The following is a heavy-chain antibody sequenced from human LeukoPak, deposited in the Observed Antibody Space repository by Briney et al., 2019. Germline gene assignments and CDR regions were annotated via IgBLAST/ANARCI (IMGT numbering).Heavy chain of an antibody. J-gene: IGHJ4*02. CDR2: ISVSGGDT. CDR3: AEGIAYCDS. D-gene: IGHD2-21*01. Sequence: GGSLRLSCAASGFTVSSYAMSWVRQTPGKGPEWVSAISVSGGDTYYADSVKGRFTISRDKSKNTLYLQMNSLRAEDTAVYYCAEGIAYCDSWGQGTLVTVSS. V-gene: IGHV3-23*01. CDR1: GFTVSSYA.